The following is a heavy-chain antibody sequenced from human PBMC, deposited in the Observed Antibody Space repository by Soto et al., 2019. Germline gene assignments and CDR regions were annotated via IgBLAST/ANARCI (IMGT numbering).Heavy chain of an antibody. J-gene: IGHJ4*02. CDR2: IYYSGST. CDR1: GGSISSYY. Sequence: SETLSLTCPVSGGSISSYYWRWIRQPPGKGLEWIGYIYYSGSTNYNPSLKSRVTISVDTSKNQFSLKLSSVTAADTAVYYCARVTPLLAFDYWGQGTLVTVSS. D-gene: IGHD2-15*01. CDR3: ARVTPLLAFDY. V-gene: IGHV4-59*01.